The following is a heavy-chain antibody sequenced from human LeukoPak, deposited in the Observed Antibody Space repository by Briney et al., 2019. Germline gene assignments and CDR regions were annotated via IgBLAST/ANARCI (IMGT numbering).Heavy chain of an antibody. CDR2: ITSSSSYT. J-gene: IGHJ6*04. CDR1: GITFSNYN. CDR3: AELGITMIGGV. D-gene: IGHD3-10*02. V-gene: IGHV3-21*01. Sequence: GGSLRLSCAAPGITFSNYNMNWVRQAPGKGLEWISAITSSSSYTFYADSVKGRFTISRDNAQNSLYLQMNSLRVEDTAIYYCAELGITMIGGVWGKGTTVTIPS.